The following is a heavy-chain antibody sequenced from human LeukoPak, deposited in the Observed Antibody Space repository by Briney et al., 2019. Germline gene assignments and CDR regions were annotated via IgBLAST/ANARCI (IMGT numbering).Heavy chain of an antibody. J-gene: IGHJ4*02. V-gene: IGHV3-23*01. D-gene: IGHD6-19*01. CDR3: AKDARRTSGWYFLDY. CDR2: ISGSGGST. CDR1: GFTFCSDA. Sequence: GGSLRLSCAASGFTFCSDAMSWVRQASGKGLEWVSVISGSGGSTYYADSAKGRFTISRDNSKNSLFLQMNSLRAEDTAVYYCAKDARRTSGWYFLDYWGQGSLVTVSS.